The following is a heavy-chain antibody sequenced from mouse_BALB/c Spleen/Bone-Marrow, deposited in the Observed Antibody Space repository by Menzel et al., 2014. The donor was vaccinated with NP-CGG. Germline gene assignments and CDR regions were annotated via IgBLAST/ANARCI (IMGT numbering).Heavy chain of an antibody. CDR2: INPGSSTI. J-gene: IGHJ2*01. CDR1: GFDFGRYW. Sequence: EVQLQQSGGGLVQPGGSLNLACVASGFDFGRYWMSWARQAPGKGLEWIGEINPGSSTINYSPSLKDKFIISRDNAKNTLFLQMSKVRSEDTALYCCARLGHYSYHDKWGQGTTLTVSS. D-gene: IGHD1-2*01. V-gene: IGHV4-2*02. CDR3: ARLGHYSYHDK.